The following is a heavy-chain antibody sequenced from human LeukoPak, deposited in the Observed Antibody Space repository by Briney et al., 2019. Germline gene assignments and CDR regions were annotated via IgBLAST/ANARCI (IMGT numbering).Heavy chain of an antibody. J-gene: IGHJ4*02. CDR2: IYPGDSDT. CDR3: AVVYPDYFDY. Sequence: PGESLKISCKGSGYSFTSYWIGWVRQLPGKGLEWMGIIYPGDSDTRYSPSFQGQVTISADKSISTAYLQWSSMKASETAMYYCAVVYPDYFDYWGQGTLVTVSS. CDR1: GYSFTSYW. V-gene: IGHV5-51*01. D-gene: IGHD1-14*01.